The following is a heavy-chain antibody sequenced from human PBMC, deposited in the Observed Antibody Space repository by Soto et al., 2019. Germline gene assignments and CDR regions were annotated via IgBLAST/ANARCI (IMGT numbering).Heavy chain of an antibody. J-gene: IGHJ4*02. V-gene: IGHV1-46*01. D-gene: IGHD3-22*01. CDR1: GYTFTSNY. CDR3: ARNYYDSSGYDY. CDR2: INPSGGST. Sequence: GTSVKVTCEASGYTFTSNYMHWVRQAPGQGLEWMGIINPSGGSTSYAQKFQGRVTMTRDTSTSTVYMELSSLRSEDTAVYYCARNYYDSSGYDYWGQGTLVTVSS.